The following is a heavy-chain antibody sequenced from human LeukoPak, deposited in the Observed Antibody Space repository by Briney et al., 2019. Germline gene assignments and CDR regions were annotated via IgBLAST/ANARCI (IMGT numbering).Heavy chain of an antibody. J-gene: IGHJ4*02. CDR3: ARSRDCTSSSCGPYHFDN. CDR1: GGTFSNYP. V-gene: IGHV1-69*15. Sequence: SVKLSCTASGGTFSNYPITWMRQAPGQGLEWMGSIISSCGTTNNAQHFQGRVTITADESTSTAYKERTSHRSDATANYYWARSRDCTSSSCGPYHFDNWGQGTLVIVSS. CDR2: IISSCGTT. D-gene: IGHD2-2*01.